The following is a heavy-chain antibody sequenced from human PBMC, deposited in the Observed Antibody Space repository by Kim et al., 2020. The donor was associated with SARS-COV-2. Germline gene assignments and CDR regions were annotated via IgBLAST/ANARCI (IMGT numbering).Heavy chain of an antibody. CDR3: ARGRCRGGDCPLEH. CDR1: GGSFSGYY. V-gene: IGHV4-34*01. Sequence: SETLSLTCAVYGGSFSGYYWSWIRQPPGKGLEWIGEINHSGSTNYNPSLKSRVIISVDTSKNQFSLKLSSVTAADTAVYYCARGRCRGGDCPLEHWGQGTLVTVSS. J-gene: IGHJ1*01. D-gene: IGHD2-21*02. CDR2: INHSGST.